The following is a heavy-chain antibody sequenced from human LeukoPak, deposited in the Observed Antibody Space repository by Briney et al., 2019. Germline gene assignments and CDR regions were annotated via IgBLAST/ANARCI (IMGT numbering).Heavy chain of an antibody. Sequence: GGSLRLSCAASGFTFSTYGMHGLRPAPGRGLEWVSFVWSDGSNKYYTESVKGRTTISRDNSKNTLYLQMNSLRGEDTAVYYCAKKTADYYYMDVWGKGTTVTVSS. CDR1: GFTFSTYG. CDR2: VWSDGSNK. J-gene: IGHJ6*03. CDR3: AKKTADYYYMDV. V-gene: IGHV3-30*02.